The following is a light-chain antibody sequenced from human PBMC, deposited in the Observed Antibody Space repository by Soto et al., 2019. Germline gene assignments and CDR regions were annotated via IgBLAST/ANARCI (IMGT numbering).Light chain of an antibody. CDR3: TSYVGNDIWV. V-gene: IGLV2-8*01. CDR1: SSDVGAYKY. Sequence: QSARTQPPSESGSPGQSVTISCTGTSSDVGAYKYVSWYQQYPGKAPKLMIYEVTKRPSGVPDRFSGSKSGNTASLTVSGLQAEDEADYYCTSYVGNDIWVFGGGTKVTVL. J-gene: IGLJ3*02. CDR2: EVT.